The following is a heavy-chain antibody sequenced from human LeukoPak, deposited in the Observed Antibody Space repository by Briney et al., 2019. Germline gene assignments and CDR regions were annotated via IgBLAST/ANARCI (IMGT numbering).Heavy chain of an antibody. CDR3: AKPSTTTKTHWFDP. D-gene: IGHD4-11*01. CDR2: ISGSGGST. CDR1: GFTFSSYA. J-gene: IGHJ5*02. Sequence: GGPLRLSCAASGFTFSSYAMSWVRQAPGKGLEWVSAISGSGGSTYYADSVKGRFTISRDNSKNTLYLQMNRLRAEDTAVYYCAKPSTTTKTHWFDPWGQGTLVTVSS. V-gene: IGHV3-23*01.